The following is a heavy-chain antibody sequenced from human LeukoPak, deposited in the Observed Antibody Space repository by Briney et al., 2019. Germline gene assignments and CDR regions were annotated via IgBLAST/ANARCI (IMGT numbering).Heavy chain of an antibody. CDR2: ISSSGTGT. D-gene: IGHD2-2*02. J-gene: IGHJ6*02. CDR3: AKDIYCSSTSCYRVGALYYYGMDV. Sequence: GGSLRLSCAASGFPFRNCGMSWVRQAPGKGLEWVSTISSSGTGTYYADSVKGRFTIFRDNSKNTLYLQMNSLRAEDTALYYCAKDIYCSSTSCYRVGALYYYGMDVWGQGTTVTVSS. CDR1: GFPFRNCG. V-gene: IGHV3-23*01.